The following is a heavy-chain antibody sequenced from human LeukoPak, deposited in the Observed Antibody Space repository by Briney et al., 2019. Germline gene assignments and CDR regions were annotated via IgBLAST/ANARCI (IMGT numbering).Heavy chain of an antibody. CDR1: GFTFSTYW. CDR2: IYSGGYT. CDR3: ARGRPAHYFDS. D-gene: IGHD6-6*01. J-gene: IGHJ4*02. V-gene: IGHV3-66*01. Sequence: GGSLRLSCVVSGFTFSTYWMTWVRQAPGKGLEWLSVIYSGGYTYYADSVKGRFFISRDISENMVYLQMNSLSVEDTAVYFCARGRPAHYFDSWGPGTLVTVS.